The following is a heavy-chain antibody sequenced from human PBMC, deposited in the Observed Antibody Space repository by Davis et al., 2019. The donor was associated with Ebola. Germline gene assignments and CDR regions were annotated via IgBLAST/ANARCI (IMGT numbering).Heavy chain of an antibody. J-gene: IGHJ6*02. D-gene: IGHD2-8*02. CDR1: GYTFTSYA. CDR3: ARYCTGGVCYGGMYGMDV. V-gene: IGHV1-3*01. CDR2: INAGNGNT. Sequence: ASVKVSCKASGYTFTSYAMHWVRQAPGQRLEWMGWINAGNGNTKYSQKFQGRVTITRDTSAGTAYMELSSLRSEDTAVYYCARYCTGGVCYGGMYGMDVWGQGTTVTVSS.